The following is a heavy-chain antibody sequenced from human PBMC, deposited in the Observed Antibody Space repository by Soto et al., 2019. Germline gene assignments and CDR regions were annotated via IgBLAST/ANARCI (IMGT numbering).Heavy chain of an antibody. Sequence: QITLKESGPTLVKPTQALTLTCTFSGFSLKTSGVGVGWIRQPPGQALEWLALIYWNDDKRYNPSLKSRLTVTKDTSKNQVVLTMTNMDPVDTATYYCAHVARRYSYDHGGYYCTMDIWGRGATVTVSS. D-gene: IGHD5-18*01. CDR2: IYWNDDK. CDR3: AHVARRYSYDHGGYYCTMDI. V-gene: IGHV2-5*01. CDR1: GFSLKTSGVG. J-gene: IGHJ6*02.